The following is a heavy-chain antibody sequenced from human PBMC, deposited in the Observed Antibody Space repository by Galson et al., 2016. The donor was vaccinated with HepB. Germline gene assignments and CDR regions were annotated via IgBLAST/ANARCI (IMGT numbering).Heavy chain of an antibody. J-gene: IGHJ4*02. V-gene: IGHV3-33*01. D-gene: IGHD3-16*01. CDR1: GFTFSSYG. CDR3: ARDSVGFSPLFGVTPGGY. Sequence: SLRLSCAASGFTFSSYGMHWVRQAPGKGLEWVAVIWYDGSNKYYADSVKGRFTISRDNSKNTLYLQMNSLRAEDTAVYYCARDSVGFSPLFGVTPGGYWGQGTLVTVSS. CDR2: IWYDGSNK.